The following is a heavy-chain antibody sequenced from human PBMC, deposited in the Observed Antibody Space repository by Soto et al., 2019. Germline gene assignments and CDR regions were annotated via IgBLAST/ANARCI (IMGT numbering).Heavy chain of an antibody. Sequence: SETLSLTCTVSGGSIRNGDYYWGWIRQPPGKGLEWIGYVYYSGTTYSHPSLNSRVSISVDTSENQFSLRLTSVTAADTAVYYCVTVNLVGAAYYFDYWGPGTLVTVAS. CDR3: VTVNLVGAAYYFDY. CDR2: VYYSGTT. D-gene: IGHD1-26*01. J-gene: IGHJ4*02. V-gene: IGHV4-30-4*01. CDR1: GGSIRNGDYY.